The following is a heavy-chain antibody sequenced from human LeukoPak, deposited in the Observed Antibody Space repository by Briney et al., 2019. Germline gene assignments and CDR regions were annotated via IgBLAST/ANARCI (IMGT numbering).Heavy chain of an antibody. CDR2: INDSGSP. Sequence: SETLSLTCEVNGGSFDDYHWTWIRQSPGKGLEWIGEINDSGSPLYSPSLRSRLTISVDTSKNQFSMTLTSVTVADTAVYYCARGPRPLWPFGQFWGQGSRVTVSS. CDR1: GGSFDDYH. V-gene: IGHV4-34*01. J-gene: IGHJ4*02. D-gene: IGHD3-16*01. CDR3: ARGPRPLWPFGQF.